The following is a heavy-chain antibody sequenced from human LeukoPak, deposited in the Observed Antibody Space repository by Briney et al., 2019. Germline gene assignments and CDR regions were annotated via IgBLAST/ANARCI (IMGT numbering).Heavy chain of an antibody. CDR1: GFTFSSYG. V-gene: IGHV3-33*01. CDR3: ARDTVNGPFVISLDL. Sequence: GGSLRLSCAASGFTFSSYGMHWVRQAPGKGLEWVAVIWSDGSSKHYADSVKGRFTISRDNSKNTLYLQMNSLRAEDTALYYCARDTVNGPFVISLDLWGQGALVTVSS. D-gene: IGHD2-8*01. J-gene: IGHJ5*02. CDR2: IWSDGSSK.